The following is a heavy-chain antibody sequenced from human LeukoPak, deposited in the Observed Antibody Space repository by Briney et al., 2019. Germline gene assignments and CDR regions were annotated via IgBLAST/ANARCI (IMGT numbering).Heavy chain of an antibody. J-gene: IGHJ4*02. D-gene: IGHD3-10*01. CDR1: GGSFSGYY. CDR3: ARGPDYYGSGSYYKRKGYFDY. Sequence: SETLSLTCAVYGGSFSGYYWSWIRQPPGKGLEWIGEINHSGSTNYNPSLKSRVTISVDTSKNQFSLKLSSVTAADTAVYYCARGPDYYGSGSYYKRKGYFDYWGQGTLVTVSS. V-gene: IGHV4-34*01. CDR2: INHSGST.